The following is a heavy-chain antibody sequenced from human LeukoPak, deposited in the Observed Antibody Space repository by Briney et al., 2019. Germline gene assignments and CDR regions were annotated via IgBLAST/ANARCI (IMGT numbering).Heavy chain of an antibody. Sequence: GESLKISGKASGYSFTKYWIGWVRQAPGQGLEWMGIINPSGGSTSYAQKFQGRVTMTRDTSTSTVYMELSSLRSEDTAVYYCARDLGIVVVVAATPGVDYWGQGTLVTVSS. CDR2: INPSGGST. V-gene: IGHV1-46*01. D-gene: IGHD2-15*01. J-gene: IGHJ4*02. CDR1: GYSFTKYW. CDR3: ARDLGIVVVVAATPGVDY.